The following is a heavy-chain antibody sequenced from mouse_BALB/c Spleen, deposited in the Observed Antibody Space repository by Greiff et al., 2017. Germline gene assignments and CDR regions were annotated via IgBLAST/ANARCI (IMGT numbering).Heavy chain of an antibody. V-gene: IGHV14-4*02. J-gene: IGHJ2*01. CDR3: NAGSSSFDY. D-gene: IGHD1-1*01. Sequence: EVKVVESGAELVRSGASVKLSCTASGFNIKDYYMHWVKQRPEQGLEWIGWIDPENGDTEYAPKFQGKATMTADTSSNTAYLQLSSLTSEDTAVYYCNAGSSSFDYWGQGTTLTVSS. CDR1: GFNIKDYY. CDR2: IDPENGDT.